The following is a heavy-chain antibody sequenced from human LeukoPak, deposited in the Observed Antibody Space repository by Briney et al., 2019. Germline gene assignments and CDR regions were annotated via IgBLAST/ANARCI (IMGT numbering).Heavy chain of an antibody. D-gene: IGHD2-2*01. CDR2: IYPGDSDT. J-gene: IGHJ4*02. CDR3: AAVVPAGYYYFDY. Sequence: GESLKISCKGPGYSFTSYWIGWVRQMPGKGLEWMGIIYPGDSDTRYSPSFQGQVTISADKSISTAYLQWSSLKASDTAMYYCAAVVPAGYYYFDYWGQGTLVTVSS. CDR1: GYSFTSYW. V-gene: IGHV5-51*01.